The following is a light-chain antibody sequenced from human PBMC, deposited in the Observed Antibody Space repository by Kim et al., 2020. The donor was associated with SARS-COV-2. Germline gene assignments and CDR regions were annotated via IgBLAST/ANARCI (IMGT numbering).Light chain of an antibody. CDR2: DVS. Sequence: DVQMTQSPSTLSASVGDRVTITCRASQSISNWLAWYQQKPGKAPNLLIYDVSTLESGVPSRFSGSGSRTEFTLTISSLQPDDFATYYCQQYNSYSFTFGGGTKVDIK. J-gene: IGKJ4*01. CDR3: QQYNSYSFT. V-gene: IGKV1-5*01. CDR1: QSISNW.